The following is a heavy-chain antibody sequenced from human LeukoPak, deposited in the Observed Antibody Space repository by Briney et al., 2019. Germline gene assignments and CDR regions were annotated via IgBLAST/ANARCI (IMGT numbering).Heavy chain of an antibody. CDR3: ARDAAKAQLAYFDY. Sequence: SETLSLTCTVSGGSISSSSYYWGWIRQPPGKGLEWIGSIYYSGSTYYNPSLKSRVTISADTSKNQFSLKLSSVTAADTAVYYCARDAAKAQLAYFDYWGQGTLVTVSS. D-gene: IGHD6-13*01. CDR1: GGSISSSSYY. J-gene: IGHJ4*02. V-gene: IGHV4-39*07. CDR2: IYYSGST.